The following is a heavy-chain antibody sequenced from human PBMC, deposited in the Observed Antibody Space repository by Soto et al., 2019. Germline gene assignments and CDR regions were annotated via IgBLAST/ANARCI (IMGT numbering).Heavy chain of an antibody. Sequence: QVQLQESGPGLVKPSQTLSLTCTVSGGSISSSGYYWSWIRQHPGKGLEWIGYIYDSGSTYYNPSLKGRVDISVDTSKNQFSLKLSSVTAADTAVYYCAREEGGGYDHRWFDPWGQGTLVTVSS. V-gene: IGHV4-31*03. CDR2: IYDSGST. D-gene: IGHD5-12*01. CDR1: GGSISSSGYY. J-gene: IGHJ5*02. CDR3: AREEGGGYDHRWFDP.